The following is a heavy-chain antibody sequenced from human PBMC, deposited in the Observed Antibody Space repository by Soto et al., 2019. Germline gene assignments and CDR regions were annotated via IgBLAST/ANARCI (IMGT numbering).Heavy chain of an antibody. J-gene: IGHJ6*02. V-gene: IGHV3-43*01. CDR1: GFTFDDYT. CDR3: AKDMGGSGSYYKHSPYYYYYYGMDV. CDR2: ISWDGGST. D-gene: IGHD3-10*01. Sequence: GGSLRLSCAASGFTFDDYTMHWVRQAPGKGLEWVSLISWDGGSTYYADSVKGRFTISRDNSKNSLYLQMNSLRTEDTALYYCAKDMGGSGSYYKHSPYYYYYYGMDVWGQGTTVTVSS.